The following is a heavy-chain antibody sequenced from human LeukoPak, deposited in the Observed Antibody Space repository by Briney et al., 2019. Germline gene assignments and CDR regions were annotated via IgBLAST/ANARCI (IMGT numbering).Heavy chain of an antibody. CDR3: ARSGARPYYYGTDV. D-gene: IGHD1-26*01. V-gene: IGHV4-59*08. Sequence: PSETLSLTCTVSGGSISSYYWSWIRQPPGKGLEWIGYIYYSGSTNYNPSLKSRVTISVDTSKNQFSLKLSSVTAADTAVYYCARSGARPYYYGTDVWGQGTTVTVSS. CDR1: GGSISSYY. CDR2: IYYSGST. J-gene: IGHJ6*02.